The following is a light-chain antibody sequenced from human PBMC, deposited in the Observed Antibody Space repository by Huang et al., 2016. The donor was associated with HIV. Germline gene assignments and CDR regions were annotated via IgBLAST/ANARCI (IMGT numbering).Light chain of an antibody. CDR3: HQYYSTPLT. CDR2: AAS. CDR1: QGITSS. J-gene: IGKJ1*01. Sequence: DIQMTQSPSSLSASVGDRVTITCRASQGITSSLAWYQQKPGKAPKLLLYAASRLESGVPSRFSGSESGTDYTLTSSGLQPDDFATYYCHQYYSTPLTFGQGTKVEIK. V-gene: IGKV1-NL1*01.